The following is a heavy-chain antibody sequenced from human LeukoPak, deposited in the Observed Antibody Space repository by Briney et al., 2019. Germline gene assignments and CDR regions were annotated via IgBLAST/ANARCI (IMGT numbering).Heavy chain of an antibody. CDR3: ARVRFSSSTGDYYYYMDV. J-gene: IGHJ6*03. D-gene: IGHD6-6*01. V-gene: IGHV6-1*01. Sequence: SQTLSLTCAISGDSVSSNSAAWNWIRQSPSRGLEWLGRTYYRSKLYNDYAVSVKSRITINPDTSKNQFSLQLNSVTPEDTAVYYCARVRFSSSTGDYYYYMDVWGKGTTVTVSS. CDR1: GDSVSSNSAA. CDR2: TYYRSKLYN.